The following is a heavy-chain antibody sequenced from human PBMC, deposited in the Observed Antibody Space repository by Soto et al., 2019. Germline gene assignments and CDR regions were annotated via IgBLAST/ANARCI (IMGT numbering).Heavy chain of an antibody. Sequence: PGGSLRLSCAASGFTFSSYSMNWVRQAPGKGLEWVSSISSSSSYIYYADSVKGRFTISRDNAKNSLYLQMNSLRAEETTVYYCASASVGRLLWFGELSPFRSDYWGRGTLVTVSS. V-gene: IGHV3-21*01. J-gene: IGHJ4*02. D-gene: IGHD3-10*01. CDR2: ISSSSSYI. CDR1: GFTFSSYS. CDR3: ASASVGRLLWFGELSPFRSDY.